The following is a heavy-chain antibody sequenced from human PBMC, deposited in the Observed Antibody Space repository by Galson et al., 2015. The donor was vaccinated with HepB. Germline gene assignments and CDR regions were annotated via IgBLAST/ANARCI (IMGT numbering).Heavy chain of an antibody. J-gene: IGHJ6*02. CDR2: TYYRSKWFN. CDR3: ARGRPTYFAMDV. D-gene: IGHD1-1*01. V-gene: IGHV6-1*01. CDR1: GDSVSSNNVA. Sequence: CATSGDSVSSNNVAWNWIRQSPSRGLEWLGRTYYRSKWFNEYAVSVKSRITINPDTSKNQFSLQLNSVTPEDTAVYYCARGRPTYFAMDVWGQGTTVTVSS.